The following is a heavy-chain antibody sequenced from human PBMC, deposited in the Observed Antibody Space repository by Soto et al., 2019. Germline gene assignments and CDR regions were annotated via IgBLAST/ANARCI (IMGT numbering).Heavy chain of an antibody. CDR1: GYTFTGYY. D-gene: IGHD6-13*01. CDR2: INPNSGGT. CDR3: ARAGRIAAAGTWEVGRGKYYNYTDV. J-gene: IGHJ6*03. V-gene: IGHV1-2*04. Sequence: ASVKVSCKASGYTFTGYYMNWVRQAPAQGLERRGWINPNSGGTNYAQKFQGWVTMTRDTSISTAYMELSRLRSDDTAVYSSARAGRIAAAGTWEVGRGKYYNYTDVRGKGTTVTVSS.